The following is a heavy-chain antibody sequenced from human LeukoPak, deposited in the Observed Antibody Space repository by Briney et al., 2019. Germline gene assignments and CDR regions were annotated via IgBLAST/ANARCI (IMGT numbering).Heavy chain of an antibody. V-gene: IGHV3-48*03. CDR3: AKGPGTYNWNYVGY. J-gene: IGHJ4*02. Sequence: GGSLRLSCAASGFTFSSYEMNWVRQAPGKGLEWISYISSSGTTIYYADSVKGRFTISRDNAKKSLYLQMNSLRAEDTAVYYCAKGPGTYNWNYVGYWGQGTLVTVSS. D-gene: IGHD1-20*01. CDR2: ISSSGTTI. CDR1: GFTFSSYE.